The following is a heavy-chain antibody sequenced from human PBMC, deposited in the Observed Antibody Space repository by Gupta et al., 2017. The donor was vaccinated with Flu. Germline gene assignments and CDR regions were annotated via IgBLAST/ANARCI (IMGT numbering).Heavy chain of an antibody. J-gene: IGHJ6*03. Sequence: AISGSGGSTYYADSVKGRFTISRDNSKNTLYLQMNSLRAEDTAVYYCAKREYYDFWSGYYIGHNYYYYMDVWGKGTTVTVSS. D-gene: IGHD3-3*01. V-gene: IGHV3-23*01. CDR2: ISGSGGST. CDR3: AKREYYDFWSGYYIGHNYYYYMDV.